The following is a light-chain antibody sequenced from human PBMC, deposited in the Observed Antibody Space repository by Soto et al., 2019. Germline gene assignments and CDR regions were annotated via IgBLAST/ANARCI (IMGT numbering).Light chain of an antibody. Sequence: IQMTQTPSTRSASVGDRVTMTFRASQSISNSLSWYQKKPGKAPKLLIYAASSLQSGVPSRFSGSGSGTDFTLTISSLQPEDFATYYCLQDYNYPLTFGGGTKVDIK. J-gene: IGKJ4*01. V-gene: IGKV1-6*01. CDR1: QSISNS. CDR2: AAS. CDR3: LQDYNYPLT.